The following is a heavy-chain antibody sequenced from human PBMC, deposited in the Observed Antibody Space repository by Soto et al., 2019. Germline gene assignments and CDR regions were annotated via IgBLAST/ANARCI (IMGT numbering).Heavy chain of an antibody. CDR3: ARWLPLRGVVVTAKSYYYGMDV. V-gene: IGHV4-34*01. J-gene: IGHJ6*02. CDR2: INHSGST. CDR1: GGSSSGYY. D-gene: IGHD2-21*02. Sequence: SETLSLTYAVYGGSSSGYYWSWIRQPPGKGLEWIGEINHSGSTNYNPSLKSRVTISVDTSKNQFSLKLSSVTAADTAVYYCARWLPLRGVVVTAKSYYYGMDVWGQGTTVTVSS.